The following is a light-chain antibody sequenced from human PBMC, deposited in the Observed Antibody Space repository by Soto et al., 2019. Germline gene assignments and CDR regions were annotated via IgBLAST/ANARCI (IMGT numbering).Light chain of an antibody. Sequence: QSVLTQPPSVSGAPGQSVTISCTGSNSNIGASYDVHWYQQLLQTAPKLLIFGNDQRPSGVPDRFSASKSGTSASLAISGLQSEDEADYYCAAWDDSVRNYVFGTGTKLTVL. V-gene: IGLV1-40*01. CDR2: GND. J-gene: IGLJ1*01. CDR1: NSNIGASYD. CDR3: AAWDDSVRNYV.